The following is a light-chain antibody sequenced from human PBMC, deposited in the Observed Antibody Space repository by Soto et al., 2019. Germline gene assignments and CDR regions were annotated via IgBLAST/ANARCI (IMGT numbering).Light chain of an antibody. V-gene: IGKV1-5*03. CDR3: QQYNRT. CDR1: QSISSW. Sequence: DIQMTQSPSTLSASVGDRVTITCRASQSISSWLAWYQQKPGKAPKLLIYKASSLESGVPSRFSGSGSGTEVTLTISSLQPDDFATYYCQQYNRTFGQGTKVEIK. J-gene: IGKJ1*01. CDR2: KAS.